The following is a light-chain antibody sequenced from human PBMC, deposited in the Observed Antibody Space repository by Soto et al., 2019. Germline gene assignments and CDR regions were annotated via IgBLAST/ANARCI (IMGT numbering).Light chain of an antibody. V-gene: IGLV2-18*01. Sequence: QSALTQPPSVSGSPGQSVTISCTGTSTDFVSYNRVSWYQQPPDTAPKLMIYEASNRPSGVPDRFSGSKSGNTASLTISGLQDAEEADYYCSLYKSENTYVFGTGTKVTVL. CDR2: EAS. J-gene: IGLJ1*01. CDR1: STDFVSYNR. CDR3: SLYKSENTYV.